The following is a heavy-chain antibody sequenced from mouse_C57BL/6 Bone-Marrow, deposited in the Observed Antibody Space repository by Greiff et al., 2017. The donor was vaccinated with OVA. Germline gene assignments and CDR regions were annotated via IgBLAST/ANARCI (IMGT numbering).Heavy chain of an antibody. CDR3: ARCPLLLREFDY. CDR2: IYPSDSET. V-gene: IGHV1-61*01. Sequence: VQLQQPGAELVRPGSSVKLSCKASGYTFTSYWMDWVKQRPGQGLEWIGNIYPSDSETHYNQKFKDKATLTVDKSSSTAYMQLSSLTSEDSAVYYCARCPLLLREFDYWGQGTTLTVSS. J-gene: IGHJ2*01. CDR1: GYTFTSYW. D-gene: IGHD2-10*01.